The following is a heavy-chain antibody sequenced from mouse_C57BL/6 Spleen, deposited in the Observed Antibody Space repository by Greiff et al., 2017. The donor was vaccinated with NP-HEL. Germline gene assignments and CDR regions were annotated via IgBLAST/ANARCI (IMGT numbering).Heavy chain of an antibody. CDR3: ARSGGAFAY. CDR1: GYAFTNYL. D-gene: IGHD3-1*01. V-gene: IGHV1-54*01. Sequence: QVQLQQSGAELVRPGTSVKVSCKASGYAFTNYLIEWVKQRPGQGLEWIGVINPGSGGTNYNEKFKGKATLTADKSSSTAYMQLSSLTSEDSAVYFCARSGGAFAYWGQGTLVTVSA. J-gene: IGHJ3*01. CDR2: INPGSGGT.